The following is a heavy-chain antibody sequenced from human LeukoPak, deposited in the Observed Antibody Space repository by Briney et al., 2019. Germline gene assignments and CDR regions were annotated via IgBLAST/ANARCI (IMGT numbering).Heavy chain of an antibody. D-gene: IGHD3-16*01. J-gene: IGHJ6*02. V-gene: IGHV3-7*03. CDR2: INHNGNVN. CDR1: GFTFSSYW. CDR3: ARGGGLDV. Sequence: GGSLRLSCAASGFTFSSYWMNWARQAPGKGLEWVASINHNGNVNYYVDSVKGRFTISRDNAKNSLYLQMSNLRAEDTAVYFCARGGGLDVWGQGATGTVSS.